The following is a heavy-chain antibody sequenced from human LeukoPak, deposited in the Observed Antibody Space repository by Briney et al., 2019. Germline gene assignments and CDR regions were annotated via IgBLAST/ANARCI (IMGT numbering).Heavy chain of an antibody. CDR3: ASPRPYGSGSNIFDY. CDR2: ISSDSTTT. D-gene: IGHD3-10*01. V-gene: IGHV3-48*01. J-gene: IGHJ4*02. Sequence: GGSLRLSCAASGFTFNTYGMNWVRQAPGKGLEWISYISSDSTTTYYADSVKGRFIISRDNAKNSLFLHMNSLRAEDTAVYYCASPRPYGSGSNIFDYWGQGTLVTVSS. CDR1: GFTFNTYG.